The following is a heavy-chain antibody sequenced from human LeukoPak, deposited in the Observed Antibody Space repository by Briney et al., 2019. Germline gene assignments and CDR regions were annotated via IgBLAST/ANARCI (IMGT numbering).Heavy chain of an antibody. Sequence: GESLKISCQRSGYTFSTYWFTWFRKIPGHGLHCFDTFYPGDSDSRYRPSFQGQVTISADRSMSTASLQWSSLKASDSAIYYCVRRGRIYYYAMDVWGQGTTVIVSS. J-gene: IGHJ6*02. CDR1: GYTFSTYW. CDR2: FYPGDSDS. D-gene: IGHD3-16*01. CDR3: VRRGRIYYYAMDV. V-gene: IGHV5-51*01.